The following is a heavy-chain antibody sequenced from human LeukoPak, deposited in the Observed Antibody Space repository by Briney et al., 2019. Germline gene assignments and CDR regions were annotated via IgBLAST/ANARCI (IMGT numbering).Heavy chain of an antibody. CDR1: GGIFSSYT. V-gene: IGHV1-69*13. J-gene: IGHJ4*02. CDR3: ASGSYGTLDFDY. CDR2: IIPIFGTP. Sequence: ASVKVSCKASGGIFSSYTICWVRQAPGQGLEWMGEIIPIFGTPNYAQNFQARVTISADESTSTAYMELRSLRSDDTAVYYCASGSYGTLDFDYWGQGTLVTVSS. D-gene: IGHD5-18*01.